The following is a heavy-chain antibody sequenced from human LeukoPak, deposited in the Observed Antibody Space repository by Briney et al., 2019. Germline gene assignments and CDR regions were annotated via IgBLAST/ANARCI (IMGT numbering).Heavy chain of an antibody. CDR3: ARGIAARPDYYYYYMDV. V-gene: IGHV1-69*05. CDR2: IIPIFGTA. CDR1: GGTFSSYA. J-gene: IGHJ6*03. Sequence: SVKVSFKASGGTFSSYAISWVRQAPGQGLEWMGGIIPIFGTANYAQKFQGRVTITTDESTSTAYMELSSLRSEDTAVYYCARGIAARPDYYYYYMDVWGKGTTVTVSS. D-gene: IGHD6-6*01.